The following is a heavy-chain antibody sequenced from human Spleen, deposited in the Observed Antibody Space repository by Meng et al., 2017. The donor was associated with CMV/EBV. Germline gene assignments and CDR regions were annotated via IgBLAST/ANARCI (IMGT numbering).Heavy chain of an antibody. CDR3: ARDRDSGSYQFDY. CDR2: ISSSSYI. V-gene: IGHV3-21*01. Sequence: GESLKISCAASGFTFRSHSMNWVRQAPGKGLEWVSSISSSSYIYYADSVKGRFTIARDNAKNSLYLQMNSLRAEDTAVYYCARDRDSGSYQFDYWGQGTLVTVSS. CDR1: GFTFRSHS. J-gene: IGHJ4*02. D-gene: IGHD1-26*01.